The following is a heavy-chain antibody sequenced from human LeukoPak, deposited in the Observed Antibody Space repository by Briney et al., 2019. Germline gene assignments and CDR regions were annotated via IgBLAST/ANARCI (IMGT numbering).Heavy chain of an antibody. CDR1: GFTFSSYS. J-gene: IGHJ4*02. Sequence: GGSLRLSCAASGFTFSSYSMNWVRQAPGKGLEWVSSISSSSSYIYYADSLKCRFTISRDNAKNSLYLQMNSLRAEDTAVYYCARSTPSGSGNHFDYWGQGTLVTVSS. CDR2: ISSSSSYI. D-gene: IGHD6-19*01. CDR3: ARSTPSGSGNHFDY. V-gene: IGHV3-21*01.